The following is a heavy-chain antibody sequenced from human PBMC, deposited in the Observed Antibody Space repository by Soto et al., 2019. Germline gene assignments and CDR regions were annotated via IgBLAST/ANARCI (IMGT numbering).Heavy chain of an antibody. CDR3: ARGLMHLYGMDV. CDR1: GFTFSSYW. D-gene: IGHD3-16*01. V-gene: IGHV3-74*01. J-gene: IGHJ6*02. Sequence: EVQLVESGGGLVQPGGSLRLSCAASGFTFSSYWMHWVRQAPGKGLVWVSRIYNDGSRTNYADSVKGRFTISRDNAKNTLYLQINSLRAEDTAVYYCARGLMHLYGMDVWGQGTTVTVSS. CDR2: IYNDGSRT.